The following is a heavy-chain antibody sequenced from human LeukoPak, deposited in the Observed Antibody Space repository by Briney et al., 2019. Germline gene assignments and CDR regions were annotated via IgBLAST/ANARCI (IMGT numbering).Heavy chain of an antibody. CDR3: ARQECCSGGSCYTWFDP. V-gene: IGHV5-51*01. J-gene: IGHJ5*02. CDR2: IYPADSDI. CDR1: GYSINNYW. D-gene: IGHD2-15*01. Sequence: GESLKISCKGSGYSINNYWIGWVRQMPGKGLEWMGIIYPADSDIRYSPSFQGQVTISADKSISTAYLQWSGLKASDTAMYYCARQECCSGGSCYTWFDPWGQGTLVTVSS.